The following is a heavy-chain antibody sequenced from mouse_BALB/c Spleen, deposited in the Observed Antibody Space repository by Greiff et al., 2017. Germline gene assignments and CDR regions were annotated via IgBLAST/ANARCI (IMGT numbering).Heavy chain of an antibody. V-gene: IGHV3-2*02. Sequence: EVQLQESGPGLVKPSQSLSLTCTVTGYSITSNYAWNWIRQFPGNKLEWMGYISYSGSTSYNPSLKSRISITRDTSKNQFFLQLNSVTTEDTATYYCARIPSIYYDYDGFAYWGQGTLVTVSA. CDR1: GYSITSNYA. CDR2: ISYSGST. CDR3: ARIPSIYYDYDGFAY. J-gene: IGHJ3*01. D-gene: IGHD2-4*01.